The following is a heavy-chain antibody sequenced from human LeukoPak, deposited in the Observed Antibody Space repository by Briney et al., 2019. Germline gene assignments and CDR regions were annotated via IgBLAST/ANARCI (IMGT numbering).Heavy chain of an antibody. CDR1: GFTFSDYY. D-gene: IGHD6-13*01. CDR2: ISSSGSTI. CDR3: ARDTYSSSYQFDY. V-gene: IGHV3-11*01. Sequence: PGGSLRFSCAASGFTFSDYYMSWIRQAPGKGLEWVSYISSSGSTIYYADSVKGRFTISRDNAKNSLYLQMNSLRAEDTAVYYRARDTYSSSYQFDYWGQGTLVTVSS. J-gene: IGHJ4*02.